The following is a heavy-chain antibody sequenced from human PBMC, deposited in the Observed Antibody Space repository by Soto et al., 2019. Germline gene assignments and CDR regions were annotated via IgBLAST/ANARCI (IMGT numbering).Heavy chain of an antibody. CDR1: GYTFTSYG. Sequence: QVQLVQSGAEVKKPGASVKVSCKASGYTFTSYGISWVRQAPGQGLERMGWISAYNGNTNYAQKLQGRVTMTTDTSTSTAYMELRSLRSDDTAVYYCARVVYDFWSGYPPLDYWGQGTLVTVSS. J-gene: IGHJ4*02. CDR2: ISAYNGNT. CDR3: ARVVYDFWSGYPPLDY. V-gene: IGHV1-18*01. D-gene: IGHD3-3*01.